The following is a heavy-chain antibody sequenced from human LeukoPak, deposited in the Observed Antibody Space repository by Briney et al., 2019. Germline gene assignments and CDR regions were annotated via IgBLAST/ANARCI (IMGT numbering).Heavy chain of an antibody. V-gene: IGHV3-48*04. D-gene: IGHD6-13*01. CDR1: GFPFSEYS. J-gene: IGHJ6*02. Sequence: GGSLRLSCAASGFPFSEYSMNWVRQAPGKGLEWISYISRSGSTIYYADSMKGRMTISRDNAKNLLNLEMNSPRADDTAVYYCVRDFLFSTSWYYYYGLDVWGQGTTVTVS. CDR2: ISRSGSTI. CDR3: VRDFLFSTSWYYYYGLDV.